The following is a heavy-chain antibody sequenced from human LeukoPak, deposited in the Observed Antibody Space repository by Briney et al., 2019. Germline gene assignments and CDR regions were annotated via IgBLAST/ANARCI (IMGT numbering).Heavy chain of an antibody. CDR3: ARVSESRSSGREFDY. J-gene: IGHJ4*02. CDR1: GFTFSDYY. CDR2: ISGSGSPT. V-gene: IGHV3-11*01. Sequence: PGGSLRLSCAASGFTFSDYYMSWIRQAPGKGLEWVSYISGSGSPTYYADSVKGRFTISRDNAKSSLYLQMNSLRAEDTAVYYCARVSESRSSGREFDYWGQGTLVTVSS. D-gene: IGHD6-6*01.